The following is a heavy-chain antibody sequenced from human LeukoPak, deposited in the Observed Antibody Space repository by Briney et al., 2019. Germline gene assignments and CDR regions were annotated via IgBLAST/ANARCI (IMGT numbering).Heavy chain of an antibody. V-gene: IGHV3-20*04. J-gene: IGHJ5*02. Sequence: GGSLRLSCAASGFTFDDYGMSWVRQAPGKGLEWVSGINWNGGSTGYADSVKGRFTISRDNAKNSLYLQMNSLRAEDTALYYCARNSDSSGYYPYWFDPWGQGTLVTVSS. D-gene: IGHD3-22*01. CDR1: GFTFDDYG. CDR3: ARNSDSSGYYPYWFDP. CDR2: INWNGGST.